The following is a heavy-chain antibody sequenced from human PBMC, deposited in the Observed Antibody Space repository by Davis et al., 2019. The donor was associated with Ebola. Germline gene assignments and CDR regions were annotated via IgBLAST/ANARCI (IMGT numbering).Heavy chain of an antibody. CDR2: ISSSSSTI. V-gene: IGHV3-48*02. CDR1: GGSISSSSYY. D-gene: IGHD1-26*01. Sequence: PSETLSLTCTVSGGSISSSSYYWGWVRQAPGKGLEWVSYISSSSSTIYYADSVKGRFTISRDNAKNSLYLQMNSLRDEDTAVYYCARGGGGGSYYLDYWGQGTLVTVSS. CDR3: ARGGGGGSYYLDY. J-gene: IGHJ4*02.